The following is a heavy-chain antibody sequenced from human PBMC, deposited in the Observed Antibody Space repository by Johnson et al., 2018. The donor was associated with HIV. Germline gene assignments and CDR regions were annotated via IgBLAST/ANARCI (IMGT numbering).Heavy chain of an antibody. CDR2: ISSSGSSM. Sequence: QVQLVESGGGVVQPGGSLRLSCQASGFTFSDYFMSWIRQAPGKGLEWISYISSSGSSMYYTDSLKGRFTISRDNAKNALHLEMNSLTAEDTGLYYCVKDGAHSGSHHDAFDVWGRGTVVTVSS. CDR3: VKDGAHSGSHHDAFDV. J-gene: IGHJ3*01. D-gene: IGHD1-26*01. V-gene: IGHV3-11*04. CDR1: GFTFSDYF.